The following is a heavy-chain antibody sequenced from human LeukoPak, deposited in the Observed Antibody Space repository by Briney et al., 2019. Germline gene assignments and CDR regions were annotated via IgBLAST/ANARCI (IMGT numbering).Heavy chain of an antibody. CDR3: AMDSSSWAYYYYMDV. Sequence: GGSLRLSCAASGFTFSSYSMNWVRQAPGKGLEWVSYISSSSTIYYADSVKGRFTISRDNAKNSLYLQMNSLRDEDTAVYYCAMDSSSWAYYYYMDVWGKGTTVTVSS. V-gene: IGHV3-48*02. CDR2: ISSSSTI. J-gene: IGHJ6*03. CDR1: GFTFSSYS. D-gene: IGHD6-13*01.